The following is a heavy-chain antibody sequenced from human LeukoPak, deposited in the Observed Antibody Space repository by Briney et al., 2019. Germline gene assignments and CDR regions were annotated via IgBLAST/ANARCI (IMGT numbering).Heavy chain of an antibody. V-gene: IGHV3-74*01. CDR2: IKSDGSRT. CDR3: ARELPFDY. J-gene: IGHJ4*02. CDR1: GFTFSSYA. Sequence: GGSLRLSCAASGFTFSSYAMTWVRQAPGKGLVWVSRIKSDGSRTDYADSVKGRFTISRDNAKNTLYLQMNSLRAEDTAVYYCARELPFDYWGQGTLVTVSS.